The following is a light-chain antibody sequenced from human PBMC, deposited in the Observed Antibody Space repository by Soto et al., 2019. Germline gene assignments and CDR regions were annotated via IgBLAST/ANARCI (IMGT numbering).Light chain of an antibody. CDR2: DAS. Sequence: EIVLTQSPAXLXXXXLXXXTLSCRASQSVSSYLAWYQQKPGQAPRLLIYDASNRATGIPARFSGSGSGTDFTLTISSLEPEDFAVYYCQQRSNWPPTFGQGTRLEI. CDR1: QSVSSY. CDR3: QQRSNWPPT. J-gene: IGKJ5*01. V-gene: IGKV3-11*01.